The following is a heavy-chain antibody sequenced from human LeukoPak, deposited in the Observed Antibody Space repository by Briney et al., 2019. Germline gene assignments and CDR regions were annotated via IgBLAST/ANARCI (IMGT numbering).Heavy chain of an antibody. CDR2: ISSSSSTI. CDR3: ASGYSSGWPDY. Sequence: GGSLRLSCAASGFTFSSYSMNWVRQAPGKGLEWVSYISSSSSTIYYADSVKGRFTISRDNAKNSLYLQMNSLRAEDTAVYYCASGYSSGWPDYWGQGTLLTVSS. D-gene: IGHD6-19*01. V-gene: IGHV3-48*01. CDR1: GFTFSSYS. J-gene: IGHJ4*02.